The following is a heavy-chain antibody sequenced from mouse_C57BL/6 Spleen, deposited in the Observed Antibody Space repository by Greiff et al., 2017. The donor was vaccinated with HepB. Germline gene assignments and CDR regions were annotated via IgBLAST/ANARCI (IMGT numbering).Heavy chain of an antibody. J-gene: IGHJ3*01. Sequence: VQLQQSGPELVKPGASVKISCKASGYSFTSYYIHWVKQRPGQGLEWIGWIYPGSGNTKYNEKFKGKATLTADTSSSTAYMQLSSLTSEDSAVYYCARDGYYSFAYWGQGTLVTVSA. CDR2: IYPGSGNT. CDR3: ARDGYYSFAY. CDR1: GYSFTSYY. D-gene: IGHD2-3*01. V-gene: IGHV1-66*01.